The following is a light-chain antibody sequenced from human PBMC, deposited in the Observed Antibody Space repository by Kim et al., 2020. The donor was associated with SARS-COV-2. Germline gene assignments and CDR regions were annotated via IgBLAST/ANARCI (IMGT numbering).Light chain of an antibody. CDR2: DVT. CDR1: SSDVGGYNY. CDR3: SSYTSSRTVI. Sequence: QSALTQPASVSGSPGQSITITCTGTSSDVGGYNYVSWYQQHAGKAPKFMIYDVTKRPSGVSYRSSGSKSGNTASLTISGLQAEDEADYYCSSYTSSRTVIFGGGTQLTVL. V-gene: IGLV2-14*01. J-gene: IGLJ2*01.